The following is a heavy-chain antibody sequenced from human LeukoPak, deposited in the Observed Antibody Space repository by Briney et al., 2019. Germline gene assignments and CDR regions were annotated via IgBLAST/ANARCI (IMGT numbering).Heavy chain of an antibody. D-gene: IGHD3-10*01. CDR3: ASDYGSGSTTDY. CDR1: GFTFSSYS. Sequence: GGSLRLSCAASGFTFSSYSMNWVRQAPGKGLGWVSSISSSSSYIYYADSVKGRFTISRDNAKNSLYLQMNSLRAEDTAVYYCASDYGSGSTTDYWGQGTLVTVSS. V-gene: IGHV3-21*01. CDR2: ISSSSSYI. J-gene: IGHJ4*02.